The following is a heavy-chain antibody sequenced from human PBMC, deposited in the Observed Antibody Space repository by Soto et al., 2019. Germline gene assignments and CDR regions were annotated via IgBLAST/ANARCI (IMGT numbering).Heavy chain of an antibody. CDR3: ARSDYGDLDY. J-gene: IGHJ4*02. Sequence: QVQLVQSGSEVKKPGASVKVSCKASGYTFTNYDLHWVRQASGQGLEWMGWVNPKTGNTAYAQKFQGRVTMSRDTSVTAAYMELSSLTSEDTAVYFGARSDYGDLDYWGQGTRVTVSS. V-gene: IGHV1-8*01. CDR2: VNPKTGNT. CDR1: GYTFTNYD. D-gene: IGHD4-17*01.